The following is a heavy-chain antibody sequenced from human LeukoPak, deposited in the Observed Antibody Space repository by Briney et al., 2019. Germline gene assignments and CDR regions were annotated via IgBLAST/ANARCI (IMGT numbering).Heavy chain of an antibody. CDR3: AKGARGVTAVDY. D-gene: IGHD2-21*02. J-gene: IGHJ4*02. CDR1: GFTFSSYG. V-gene: IGHV3-30*18. CDR2: ISYDGSNK. Sequence: GGSLRLSCAASGFTFSSYGMHWVRQAPGKGLEWVAVISYDGSNKCYVDSVKGRFTISRDNSKNTLYLQMNSLRAEDTAVYYCAKGARGVTAVDYWGQGTLVTVSS.